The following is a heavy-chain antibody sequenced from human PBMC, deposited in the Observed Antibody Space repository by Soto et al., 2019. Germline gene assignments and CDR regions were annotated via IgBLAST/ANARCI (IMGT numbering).Heavy chain of an antibody. CDR2: IYTGGST. Sequence: EVQLVESGGGVIQPGGSLRLSCAASGFTVSSAYMSWVRQAPGKGLAWVSVIYTGGSTYYADSVKGRFTFSRDNSKNTLYLQMNSLRAEDTAVYYFERADGGNPALFDPWGQGTLVTVSS. CDR1: GFTVSSAY. J-gene: IGHJ5*02. V-gene: IGHV3-53*01. CDR3: ERADGGNPALFDP. D-gene: IGHD2-15*01.